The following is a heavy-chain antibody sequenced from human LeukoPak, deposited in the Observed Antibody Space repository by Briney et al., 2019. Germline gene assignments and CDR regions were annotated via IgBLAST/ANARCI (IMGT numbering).Heavy chain of an antibody. Sequence: GGSLRLSCEASGFTFSNFWMSWVRQTPGEGLEWVSYISISSGTIHYADSVKGRFTISRDNAKNSLYLLMNSLRIEDTAVYYCARGRPFHMDVWGQGTTVTVSS. CDR2: ISISSGTI. CDR3: ARGRPFHMDV. CDR1: GFTFSNFW. D-gene: IGHD6-6*01. J-gene: IGHJ6*02. V-gene: IGHV3-48*01.